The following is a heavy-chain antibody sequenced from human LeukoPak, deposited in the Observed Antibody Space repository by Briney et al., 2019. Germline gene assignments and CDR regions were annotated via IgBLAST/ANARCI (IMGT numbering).Heavy chain of an antibody. V-gene: IGHV4-4*07. D-gene: IGHD7-27*01. CDR1: GGSISSYD. CDR2: IYTSGST. CDR3: AREPASGWFDP. J-gene: IGHJ5*02. Sequence: PSETLSLTCTVSGGSISSYDWSWIRQPAGKGLEWIGRIYTSGSTDYNPSLKSRVTMSVDTSKNQFSLKLSSVTAADTAVYYCAREPASGWFDPWGQGTLVTVSS.